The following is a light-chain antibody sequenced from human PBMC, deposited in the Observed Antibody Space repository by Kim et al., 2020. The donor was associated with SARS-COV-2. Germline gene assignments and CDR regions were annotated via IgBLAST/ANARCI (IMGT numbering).Light chain of an antibody. CDR2: GAS. CDR3: QQYAGSPLYS. V-gene: IGKV3-20*01. CDR1: RSVSGDY. J-gene: IGKJ2*03. Sequence: CPGDRATLSCRASRSVSGDYLAWDQQKPGQAPRLVIYGASTRATGIPDRFSGSGSGTDFTLTINRLEPEDFAVYYCQQYAGSPLYSFGQGTKLEI.